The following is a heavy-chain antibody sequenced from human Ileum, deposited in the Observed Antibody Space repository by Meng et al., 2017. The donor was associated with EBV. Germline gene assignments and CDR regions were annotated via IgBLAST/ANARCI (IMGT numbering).Heavy chain of an antibody. J-gene: IGHJ4*02. Sequence: QGRLQGSGPGLLKPSDTLSLTCTGSGGSVTSGTYYWSWLRQPPGSRLEFIGYVHHTGATNYNPSLVRRATVSVDTSKSQFSLHLTSVTAADTAVYYCARGYSYSYYFYFDYWGQGILVTVSS. CDR1: GGSVTSGTYY. V-gene: IGHV4-61*01. CDR2: VHHTGAT. CDR3: ARGYSYSYYFYFDY. D-gene: IGHD1-26*01.